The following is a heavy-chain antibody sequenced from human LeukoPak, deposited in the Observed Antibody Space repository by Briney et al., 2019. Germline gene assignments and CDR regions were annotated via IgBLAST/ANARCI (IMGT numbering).Heavy chain of an antibody. V-gene: IGHV3-30-3*01. J-gene: IGHJ3*02. CDR2: ISYDGSNK. Sequence: AGGSLRLSCAASGFTFSSYAMHWVRQAPGKGLEWVAVISYDGSNKYYADSVKGRFTISRDNAKNSLYLQMNSLRAEDTAVYYCAREGEVMDYDSSGYYFAFDIWGQGTMVTVSS. D-gene: IGHD3-22*01. CDR3: AREGEVMDYDSSGYYFAFDI. CDR1: GFTFSSYA.